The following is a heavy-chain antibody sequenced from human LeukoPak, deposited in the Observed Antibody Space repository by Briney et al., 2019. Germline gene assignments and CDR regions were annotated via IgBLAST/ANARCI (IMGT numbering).Heavy chain of an antibody. D-gene: IGHD6-19*01. CDR1: GGSFSGYY. Sequence: PSETLSLTCAVYGGSFSGYYWSWIRQPPGKGLEWIGEINHSGSTNYNPSLKSRVTISVDTSKNQFSLKLSSVTAADTAVYYCVRVGYSSGWYLPGYWGQGTLVTVSS. CDR3: VRVGYSSGWYLPGY. V-gene: IGHV4-34*01. CDR2: INHSGST. J-gene: IGHJ4*02.